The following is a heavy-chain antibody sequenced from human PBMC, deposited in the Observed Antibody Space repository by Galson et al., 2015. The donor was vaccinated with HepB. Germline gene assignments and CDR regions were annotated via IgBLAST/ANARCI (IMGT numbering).Heavy chain of an antibody. V-gene: IGHV6-1*01. CDR2: TYYRSQWYN. Sequence: CAISGDSVSRKSTAWNWIRQSPSRGLEWLGRTYYRSQWYNDYAVSVKSRIRVDSDTSKNQFSLHLNSVTPDDTAIYYCARQDYCYDSNCQGGGFDYWGQGTLVTVS. D-gene: IGHD3-22*01. CDR3: ARQDYCYDSNCQGGGFDY. J-gene: IGHJ4*02. CDR1: GDSVSRKSTA.